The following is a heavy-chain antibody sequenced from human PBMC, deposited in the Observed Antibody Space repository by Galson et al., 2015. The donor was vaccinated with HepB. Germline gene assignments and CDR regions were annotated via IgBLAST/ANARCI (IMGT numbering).Heavy chain of an antibody. D-gene: IGHD5/OR15-5a*01. V-gene: IGHV3-23*01. J-gene: IGHJ4*02. CDR3: AKGLHLGSFDY. CDR1: GFSFSTFA. CDR2: ISGIGTTK. Sequence: SLRLSCAASGFSFSTFAMYWVRQAPGKGLEWVSAISGIGTTKYYADSVKGRITISRDNSQNTVYLQMNSLRAEDTAIYYCAKGLHLGSFDYWGQGTLVTVSS.